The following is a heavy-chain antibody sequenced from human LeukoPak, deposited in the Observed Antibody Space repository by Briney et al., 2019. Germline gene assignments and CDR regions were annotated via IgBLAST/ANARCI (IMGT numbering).Heavy chain of an antibody. Sequence: SETLSLTCTVSGGSINCGSYYWSWIRQPAGKGLEWIGRIYASGSTNYNPSLKSRVTISVDTSKNQFSLKLSSVTAADTAVYYCARAAYSSGWYDWFDPWGQGTLVTVSS. CDR1: GGSINCGSYY. CDR3: ARAAYSSGWYDWFDP. CDR2: IYASGST. D-gene: IGHD6-19*01. J-gene: IGHJ5*02. V-gene: IGHV4-61*02.